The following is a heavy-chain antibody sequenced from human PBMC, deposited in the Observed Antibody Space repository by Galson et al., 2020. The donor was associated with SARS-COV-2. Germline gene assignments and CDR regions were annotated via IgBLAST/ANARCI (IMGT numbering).Heavy chain of an antibody. CDR2: INHSGST. D-gene: IGHD2-2*01. Sequence: SETLSLTCAVYGGSFSGYYWSWIRQPPGKGLEWIGEINHSGSTNYNPSLKTRVTISVDTSKNQFSLKLSSVTAADTAVYYCAGNIVVVPAATRGYYYYYMDVGGKGTTVTVSS. CDR1: GGSFSGYY. J-gene: IGHJ6*03. CDR3: AGNIVVVPAATRGYYYYYMDV. V-gene: IGHV4-34*01.